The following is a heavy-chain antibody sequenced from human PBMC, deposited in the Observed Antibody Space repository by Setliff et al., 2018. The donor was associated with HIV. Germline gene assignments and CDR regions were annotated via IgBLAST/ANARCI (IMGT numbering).Heavy chain of an antibody. CDR3: ARSRDIVVVPAAPRGAFDI. J-gene: IGHJ3*02. Sequence: SVKVSCKASGGTFSSYAISWVRQAPGQGLEWMGGIVPIFDTVNYAENFQGRVTITADESTSTAYMELSSLGSEDTAVYYCARSRDIVVVPAAPRGAFDIWGQGTMVTVS. D-gene: IGHD2-2*01. CDR2: IVPIFDTV. CDR1: GGTFSSYA. V-gene: IGHV1-69*13.